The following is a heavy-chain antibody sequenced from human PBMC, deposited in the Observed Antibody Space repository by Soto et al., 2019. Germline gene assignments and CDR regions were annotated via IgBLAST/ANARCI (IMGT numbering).Heavy chain of an antibody. D-gene: IGHD2-15*01. CDR2: IIPIFGTA. CDR1: GGSFISYA. J-gene: IGHJ5*02. CDR3: ARGKKAKLPLGWFDP. V-gene: IGHV1-69*06. Sequence: RXSVKVPCKASGGSFISYAISWVRQAPGQGLEWMGGIIPIFGTANYAQKFQGRVTITADKSTSTAYMELSSLRSEDTAVYYCARGKKAKLPLGWFDPCGQGTLVTVSS.